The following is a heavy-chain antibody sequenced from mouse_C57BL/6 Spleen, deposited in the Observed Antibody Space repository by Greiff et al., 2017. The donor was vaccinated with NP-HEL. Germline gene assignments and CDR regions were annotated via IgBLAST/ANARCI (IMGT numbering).Heavy chain of an antibody. CDR2: INPSSGYT. V-gene: IGHV1-4*01. Sequence: VQLKESGAELARPGASVKMSCKASGYTFTSYTMHWVKQRPGQGLEWIGYINPSSGYTKYNQKFKDKATLTADKSSSTAYMQLSSLTSEDSAVYYCAREGAYYSNSYAMDYWGQGTSVTVSS. CDR1: GYTFTSYT. D-gene: IGHD2-5*01. J-gene: IGHJ4*01. CDR3: AREGAYYSNSYAMDY.